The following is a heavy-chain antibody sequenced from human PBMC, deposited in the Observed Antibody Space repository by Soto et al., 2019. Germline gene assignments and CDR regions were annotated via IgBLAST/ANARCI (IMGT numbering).Heavy chain of an antibody. D-gene: IGHD6-19*01. CDR1: GYTFTSYG. V-gene: IGHV1-18*01. CDR2: ISAYNGNT. Sequence: ASVKVSCKASGYTFTSYGISWVRQAPGQGLEWMGWISAYNGNTNYAQKLQGRVTMTTDTSTSTAYMELRSLRSDDTAVYYCASSGDSSGWPSQNQFDYWGQGTLVTVSS. J-gene: IGHJ4*02. CDR3: ASSGDSSGWPSQNQFDY.